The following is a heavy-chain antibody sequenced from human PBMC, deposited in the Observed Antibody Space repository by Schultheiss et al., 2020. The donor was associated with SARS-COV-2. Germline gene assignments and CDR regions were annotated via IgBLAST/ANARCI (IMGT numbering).Heavy chain of an antibody. V-gene: IGHV1-2*07. D-gene: IGHD1-14*01. J-gene: IGHJ6*02. CDR1: GYTFTGYF. CDR2: IKANSGAT. CDR3: ARDWPDSYYYGMDV. Sequence: ASVKVSCKASGYTFTGYFMHWVRQAPGQGLEWMGWIKANSGATQYAPKFQGRVTMTRDTSITTAYMELTRLTFDDTAVYYCARDWPDSYYYGMDVWGQGTTVTVSS.